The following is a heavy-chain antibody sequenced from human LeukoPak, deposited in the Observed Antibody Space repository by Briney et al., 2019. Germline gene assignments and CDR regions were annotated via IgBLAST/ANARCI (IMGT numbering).Heavy chain of an antibody. Sequence: GGSLRLSCAASGFTFSSYSMNWVREAPGKGREWVSYISSSSSTIYYADSVKGRFTISRDNAKNSLYLQMNSLSAEDTAVYYCASYDFWSGSLLGPDAFDIWGQGTMVTVSS. CDR1: GFTFSSYS. J-gene: IGHJ3*02. D-gene: IGHD3-3*01. CDR2: ISSSSSTI. CDR3: ASYDFWSGSLLGPDAFDI. V-gene: IGHV3-48*01.